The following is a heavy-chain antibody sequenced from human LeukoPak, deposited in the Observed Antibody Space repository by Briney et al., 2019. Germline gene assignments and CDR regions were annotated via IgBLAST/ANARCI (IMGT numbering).Heavy chain of an antibody. CDR3: ARGLAFLWFGELLPDAFDI. D-gene: IGHD3-10*01. CDR1: GGSISSSYW. Sequence: SGTLSLTCGVSGGSISSSYWWSWVRQPPGKGLEWIGEIYHSGSTNYNPSLKSRVTISMDKSKNQFSLNLSSVTAADTAVYYCARGLAFLWFGELLPDAFDIWGQGTMVTVSS. J-gene: IGHJ3*02. CDR2: IYHSGST. V-gene: IGHV4-4*02.